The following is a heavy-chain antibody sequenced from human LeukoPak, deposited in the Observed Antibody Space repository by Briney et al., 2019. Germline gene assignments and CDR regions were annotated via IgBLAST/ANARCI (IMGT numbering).Heavy chain of an antibody. CDR1: GFTFSSYW. CDR2: IKQDGSEK. D-gene: IGHD3-3*01. V-gene: IGHV3-7*01. J-gene: IGHJ4*02. CDR3: ARGPSFYDFRSGYYSFRFDY. Sequence: GGSLRLSCAASGFTFSSYWMSWVRQAPGKGLEWVANIKQDGSEKYYVDSVKGRFTISRDNAKNSLYLQMNSLRAEDTAVYYCARGPSFYDFRSGYYSFRFDYWGQGTLVTVSS.